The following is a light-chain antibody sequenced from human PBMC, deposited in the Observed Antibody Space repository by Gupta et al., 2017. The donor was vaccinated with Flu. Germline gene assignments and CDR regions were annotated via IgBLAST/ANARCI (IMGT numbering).Light chain of an antibody. J-gene: IGKJ4*01. CDR1: QNVNNY. CDR2: DAS. CDR3: QQRSNWLT. V-gene: IGKV3-11*01. Sequence: SPATLYLSRGERATRSGRASQNVNNYLAWYQQKPGQAPRLLIYDASNRATGVPARFSGSGSGTDFTLTISSLDPEDFAVYYCQQRSNWLTFGGGTKVEIK.